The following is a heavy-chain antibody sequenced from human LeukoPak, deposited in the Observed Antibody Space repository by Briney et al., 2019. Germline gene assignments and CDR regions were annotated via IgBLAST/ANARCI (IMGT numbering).Heavy chain of an antibody. V-gene: IGHV4-4*07. CDR2: IYTSGST. Sequence: SETLSLTCTVSGGSSNSNFWSWVRQPAGKGLEWIGRIYTSGSTNYNPSLKSRVTMSVDTSKNQFSLRLSSVTAADTAEYYCARDDPLRVTATLDYWGQGTLVTVSS. J-gene: IGHJ4*02. CDR1: GGSSNSNF. CDR3: ARDDPLRVTATLDY. D-gene: IGHD2-21*02.